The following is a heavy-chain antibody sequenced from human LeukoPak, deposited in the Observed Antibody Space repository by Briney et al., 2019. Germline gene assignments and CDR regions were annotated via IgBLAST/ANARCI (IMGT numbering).Heavy chain of an antibody. CDR2: IYYTGST. CDR3: ARDPHGGGLGDGFDI. V-gene: IGHV4-30-4*08. CDR1: GGSISSYF. D-gene: IGHD3-16*01. J-gene: IGHJ3*02. Sequence: PSETLSLTCTISGGSISSYFRTWIRQPPGKGLEWIGYIYYTGSTYYNPSLKSRVTISVDTSKNQFSLKLSSVTAADTAVYYCARDPHGGGLGDGFDIWGQGTMVTVSS.